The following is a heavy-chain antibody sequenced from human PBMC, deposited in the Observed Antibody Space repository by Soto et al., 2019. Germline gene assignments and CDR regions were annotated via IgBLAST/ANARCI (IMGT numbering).Heavy chain of an antibody. V-gene: IGHV4-34*01. Sequence: SETLSLTCAVYGVPFSGYYWSWIRQSPGKVLEWIGEINHSGNTNYNPSLKSRVTMLVDTSKNQFSLSLSSVTAADTAVYYCANLIVFHSSYYHDYWGHGTLVTVSS. CDR2: INHSGNT. CDR1: GVPFSGYY. J-gene: IGHJ4*01. CDR3: ANLIVFHSSYYHDY. D-gene: IGHD1-26*01.